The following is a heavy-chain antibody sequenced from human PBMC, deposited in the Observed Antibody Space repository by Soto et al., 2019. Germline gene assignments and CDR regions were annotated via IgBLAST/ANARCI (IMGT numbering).Heavy chain of an antibody. Sequence: KLPKTLSLTCTVSGAFISGYYWCWIRKSAGKGREWIGRIYATGTADYNPSLKSRVMMSVDTSKKQCSLKLRSVTAADTAVYYCVRDGSKTLRDWFEPWGQGISVAVSS. J-gene: IGHJ5*02. V-gene: IGHV4-4*07. CDR2: IYATGTA. CDR1: GAFISGYY. CDR3: VRDGSKTLRDWFEP. D-gene: IGHD2-2*03.